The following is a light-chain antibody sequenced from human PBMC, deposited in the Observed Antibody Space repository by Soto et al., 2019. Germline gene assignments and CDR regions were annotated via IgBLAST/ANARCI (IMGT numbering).Light chain of an antibody. V-gene: IGKV1-5*03. CDR2: RAS. J-gene: IGKJ3*01. Sequence: DIQMTQSPSSLSASVGDRVTITCRASQIINTWLAWYQQKPGKAPKLRIYRASNLVNGVPSRFSGSGSGTEFTLTISSLQPDDFSIYYCQQYETYSGTFGPGTKVDL. CDR1: QIINTW. CDR3: QQYETYSGT.